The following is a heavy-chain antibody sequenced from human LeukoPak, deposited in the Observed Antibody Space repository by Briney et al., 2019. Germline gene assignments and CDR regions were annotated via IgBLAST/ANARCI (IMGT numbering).Heavy chain of an antibody. CDR2: ISNDGTNK. V-gene: IGHV3-30*18. J-gene: IGHJ6*02. CDR3: AKDYSSSWPVNYYYYYGMDV. Sequence: GGSLRLSCAASGFTFSSYDIHWVRQAPGKGLEWVTVISNDGTNKYYADSVKGRFTVSRDNSKNTVYLQMNSLRAEDTAVYYYAKDYSSSWPVNYYYYYGMDVWGQGTTVTVSS. D-gene: IGHD6-13*01. CDR1: GFTFSSYD.